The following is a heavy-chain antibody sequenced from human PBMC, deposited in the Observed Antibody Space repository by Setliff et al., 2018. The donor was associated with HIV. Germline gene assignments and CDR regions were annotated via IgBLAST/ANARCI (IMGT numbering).Heavy chain of an antibody. CDR2: VIPNSGKT. Sequence: ASVKVSCKASGFSFDDYYIHWVRQAPGQGLEWMGCVIPNSGKTYYAQEFQGRVTMTSDTSINTAYMEVSWLTSDDTAIYYCARSVLQFFGVVVDFDFWGQGTLVTVSS. J-gene: IGHJ4*02. V-gene: IGHV1-2*02. CDR1: GFSFDDYY. D-gene: IGHD3-3*01. CDR3: ARSVLQFFGVVVDFDF.